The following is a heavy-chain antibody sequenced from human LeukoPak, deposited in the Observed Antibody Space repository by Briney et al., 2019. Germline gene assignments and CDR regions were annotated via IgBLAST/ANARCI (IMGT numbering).Heavy chain of an antibody. V-gene: IGHV3-11*04. D-gene: IGHD3-22*01. CDR2: ISSSGSTI. J-gene: IGHJ4*02. CDR3: ARDYHYYDSSGYYPHPYFDY. Sequence: PGGSLRLSCAASGFTFSDHYMSWIRQAPGKGLEWVSYISSSGSTIYYADSAKGRFTISRDNAKNSLYLQMNSLRAEDTAVYYCARDYHYYDSSGYYPHPYFDYWGQGTLVTVSS. CDR1: GFTFSDHY.